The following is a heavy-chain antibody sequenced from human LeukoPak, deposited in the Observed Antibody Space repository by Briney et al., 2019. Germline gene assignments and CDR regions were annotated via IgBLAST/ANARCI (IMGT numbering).Heavy chain of an antibody. D-gene: IGHD4-17*01. CDR1: GGSISSTNYY. V-gene: IGHV4-39*01. Sequence: SETLSLTCTVSGGSISSTNYYWGWIRQPPGKGLEWIASMYYSGSTYCNPSLKSRVTISVDTSKNQFSLKLSSVTAADTAVYYCARRLGGVTTGLDYWGQGTLVTVSP. CDR3: ARRLGGVTTGLDY. J-gene: IGHJ4*02. CDR2: MYYSGST.